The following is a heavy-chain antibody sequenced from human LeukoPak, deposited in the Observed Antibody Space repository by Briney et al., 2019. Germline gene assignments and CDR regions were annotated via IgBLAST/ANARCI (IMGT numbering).Heavy chain of an antibody. Sequence: SETLSLTCTVSGGSISSSSYYWGWIRQPPGKGLEWIGSIYYSGSTYYNPSLKSRVTISVDASKNQFSLKLSSVTAADTAVYYRARRGGSYSDYWGQGTLVTVSS. V-gene: IGHV4-39*01. CDR3: ARRGGSYSDY. CDR2: IYYSGST. J-gene: IGHJ4*02. CDR1: GGSISSSSYY. D-gene: IGHD1-26*01.